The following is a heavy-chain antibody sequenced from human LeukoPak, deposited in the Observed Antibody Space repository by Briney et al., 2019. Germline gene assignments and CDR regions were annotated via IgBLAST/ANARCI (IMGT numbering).Heavy chain of an antibody. J-gene: IGHJ6*02. V-gene: IGHV5-51*01. Sequence: GESLKISCKGSGYSFTSYWIGWVRQMPGKGLEWMGIIYPGDSDTRYSPSFQGQVTISADKSISTAYLQWSSLKASDTAMYYCARSMGGRGNYRPYGMDVWGQGTTVTVSS. CDR2: IYPGDSDT. D-gene: IGHD2-15*01. CDR3: ARSMGGRGNYRPYGMDV. CDR1: GYSFTSYW.